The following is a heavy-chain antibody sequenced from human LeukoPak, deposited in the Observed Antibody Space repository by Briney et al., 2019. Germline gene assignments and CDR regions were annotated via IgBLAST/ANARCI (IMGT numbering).Heavy chain of an antibody. V-gene: IGHV3-74*01. CDR1: GFIFSSYW. D-gene: IGHD2-2*01. CDR2: INSDGSST. J-gene: IGHJ4*02. Sequence: GESLRPSCAASGFIFSSYWMHWVRQAPGKGLVWVSRINSDGSSTSYADSVKGRFTISRDNAKNTLYLQMNSLRAEDTAVYYCARRVVVPAAPYYFDYWGQGTLVTVFS. CDR3: ARRVVVPAAPYYFDY.